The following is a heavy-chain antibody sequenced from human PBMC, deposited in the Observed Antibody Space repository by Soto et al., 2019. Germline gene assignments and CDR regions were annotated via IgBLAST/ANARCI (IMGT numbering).Heavy chain of an antibody. CDR2: VSAYNGER. V-gene: IGHV1-18*01. CDR3: SRGTSIPASGDY. Sequence: ASVKVSCKASVYTFTNYGINWVRQAPGQGLEWLGWVSAYNGERRYAQRVQARVIMTTDTSTTTAYMELRSLRSDDTAVYYCSRGTSIPASGDYWGQGTLVTVSS. CDR1: VYTFTNYG. J-gene: IGHJ4*01. D-gene: IGHD6-6*01.